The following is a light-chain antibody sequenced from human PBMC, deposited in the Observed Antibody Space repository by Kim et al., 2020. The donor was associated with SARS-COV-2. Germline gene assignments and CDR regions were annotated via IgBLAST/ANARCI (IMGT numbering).Light chain of an antibody. CDR3: QVWDSSLCV. J-gene: IGLJ1*01. Sequence: SYELTQPLSVSVALGQTARITCGGNSIGRKNVLWYQQKPGQAPVLVIYRDSNRPSGIPERFSGSNSGNTASLTISRAQAGDEADYFCQVWDSSLCVFGTGTKVTVL. CDR1: SIGRKN. CDR2: RDS. V-gene: IGLV3-9*01.